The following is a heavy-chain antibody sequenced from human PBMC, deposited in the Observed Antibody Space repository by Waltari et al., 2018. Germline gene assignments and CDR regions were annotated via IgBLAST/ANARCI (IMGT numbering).Heavy chain of an antibody. CDR1: GCSIRSSNL. D-gene: IGHD1-26*01. CDR2: SYHSGRT. CDR3: AKNCDSRSCFDY. J-gene: IGHJ4*02. Sequence: QVQLQESGPGLVKPSGTLSLPCAFSGCSIRSSNLWSLVRKPPGTGLEWIWESYHSGRTNYNPSLKSRLTISRDKSKNQFSLKMSSVTAADKAVYYCAKNCDSRSCFDYWGQGTLVTVSS. V-gene: IGHV4-4*02.